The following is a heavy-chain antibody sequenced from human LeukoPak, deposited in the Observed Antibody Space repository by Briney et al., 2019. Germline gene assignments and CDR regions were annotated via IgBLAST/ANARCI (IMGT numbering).Heavy chain of an antibody. J-gene: IGHJ4*02. D-gene: IGHD5-18*01. V-gene: IGHV4-59*01. CDR3: ARGRGHSYGYYFDY. Sequence: SETLSLTCTVSGVSISSYYWSWIRQPPGKGLEGIGYIYYSGSTNYSPSLKSRVAISVDTSNNPFSLRLNSVTAADTAVYYCARGRGHSYGYYFDYWGQGTLVTVSS. CDR2: IYYSGST. CDR1: GVSISSYY.